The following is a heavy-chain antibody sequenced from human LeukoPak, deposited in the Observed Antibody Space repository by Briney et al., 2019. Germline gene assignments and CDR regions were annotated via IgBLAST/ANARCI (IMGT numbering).Heavy chain of an antibody. D-gene: IGHD6-13*01. V-gene: IGHV7-4-1*02. J-gene: IGHJ4*02. CDR3: ATVGMAAAGFYFDY. Sequence: ASVKVSCKASGYSFTNYAMNWVRQAPGQGLEWMGWINTNTGNPTYAQGFTGRFVFSLDTSVSTAYLQISSLKAEDTAVYYCATVGMAAAGFYFDYWGQGTLVTVSS. CDR2: INTNTGNP. CDR1: GYSFTNYA.